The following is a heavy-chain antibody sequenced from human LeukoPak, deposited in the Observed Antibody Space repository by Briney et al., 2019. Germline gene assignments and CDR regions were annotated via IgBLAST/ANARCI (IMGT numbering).Heavy chain of an antibody. CDR3: AKGSSGSRPYYFDY. D-gene: IGHD3-22*01. J-gene: IGHJ4*02. CDR1: GFTLSSYA. V-gene: IGHV3-23*01. CDR2: ITDSGGST. Sequence: GGSLRLSCAASGFTLSSYAMSWVRQAPGAGLEWVSAITDSGGSTYYADSVKGRFTISRDNSKNTLYLQMNTLRAEDTAIYYCAKGSSGSRPYYFDYWGQGTLVTVSS.